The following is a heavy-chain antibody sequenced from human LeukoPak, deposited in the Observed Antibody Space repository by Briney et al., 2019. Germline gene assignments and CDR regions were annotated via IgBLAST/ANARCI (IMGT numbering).Heavy chain of an antibody. CDR2: IYSDGNT. J-gene: IGHJ5*02. CDR1: GFTVSSIY. Sequence: GGSLRLSCAVSGFTVSSIYMTWVRQAPGKGLEWVSSIYSDGNTYYADSVKGRFTLSRDSSRNTLYLQMNDLRVEDTAVYYYAGDTHSSSWYDHWGQGTLVTVSS. CDR3: AGDTHSSSWYDH. V-gene: IGHV3-53*01. D-gene: IGHD6-19*01.